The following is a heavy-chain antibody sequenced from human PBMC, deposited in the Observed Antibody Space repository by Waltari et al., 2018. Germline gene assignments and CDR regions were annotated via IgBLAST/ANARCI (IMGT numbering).Heavy chain of an antibody. Sequence: QLQLQESGPGLVKPSGTLSLPCTVSGDPISSSYWWSWVRQPPGKGLEWIGQIHGSGRTNYNPSLESRVTISLDTSNNQFSLKVTSATASDTAVYYCARDRGRGLYLDSWGQGALVTVSP. V-gene: IGHV4-4*02. CDR1: GDPISSSYW. CDR3: ARDRGRGLYLDS. D-gene: IGHD2-15*01. J-gene: IGHJ4*02. CDR2: IHGSGRT.